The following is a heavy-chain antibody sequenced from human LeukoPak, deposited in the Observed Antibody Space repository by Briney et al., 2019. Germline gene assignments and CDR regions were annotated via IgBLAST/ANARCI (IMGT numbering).Heavy chain of an antibody. D-gene: IGHD1-26*01. CDR3: AGPGSSGY. V-gene: IGHV3-21*01. CDR2: ISSSSSYI. CDR1: GFTSSTYS. J-gene: IGHJ4*02. Sequence: GGSLRLSCAASGFTSSTYSMNWVRQAPGKGLEWVSAISSSSSYIYYSDSVKGRFTISRDDAKDSVYLQMNSLRVEDTAIYFCAGPGSSGYWGQGTLVTVSS.